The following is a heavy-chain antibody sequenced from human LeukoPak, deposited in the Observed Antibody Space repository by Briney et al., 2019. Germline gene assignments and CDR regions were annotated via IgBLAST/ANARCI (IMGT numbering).Heavy chain of an antibody. V-gene: IGHV1-8*01. CDR3: ARVFGQWLAVD. Sequence: GASVKVSCKASGYSFTTDDINWVRQASGRGLEWMGFINPGSGKTRYPQKFQGRVTMTRDTSINTVYMELSSQRSEDTATYYCARVFGQWLAVDWGQGTPVIVSS. J-gene: IGHJ4*02. D-gene: IGHD6-19*01. CDR2: INPGSGKT. CDR1: GYSFTTDD.